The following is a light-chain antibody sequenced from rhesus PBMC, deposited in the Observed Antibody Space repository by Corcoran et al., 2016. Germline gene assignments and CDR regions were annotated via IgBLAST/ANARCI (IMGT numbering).Light chain of an antibody. CDR2: GGS. CDR1: QSLQPSNGNTY. V-gene: IGKV2-72*01. J-gene: IGKJ4*01. Sequence: DVVVTQTPLSLPITPGEPASISCRSSQSLQPSNGNTYLHWYLQKPGQSPQLLFYGGSTRASGVPDRFSGSGSGTDFTLKISKVGAEDVGVYYCVQAIAFPLTFGGGTKVELK. CDR3: VQAIAFPLT.